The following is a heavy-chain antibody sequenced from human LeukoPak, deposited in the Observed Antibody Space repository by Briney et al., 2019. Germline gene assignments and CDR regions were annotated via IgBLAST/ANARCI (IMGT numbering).Heavy chain of an antibody. CDR3: ARAGINYYYGLDV. CDR2: ISYSGNT. D-gene: IGHD3-16*01. J-gene: IGHJ6*02. CDR1: GGSISSYS. Sequence: SETLSLTCTVSGGSISSYSWTWIRQPPGKGLEWIGYISYSGNTNYNPSLKSRVTISLDTPKKQFSLKLTSVTAEDTAVYYCARAGINYYYGLDVWGQGTTVAVSS. V-gene: IGHV4-59*08.